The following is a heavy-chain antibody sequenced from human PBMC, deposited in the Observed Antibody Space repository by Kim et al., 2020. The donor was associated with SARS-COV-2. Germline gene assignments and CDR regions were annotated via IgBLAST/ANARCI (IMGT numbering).Heavy chain of an antibody. Sequence: SETLSLTCTVSGGSISSSSYYWGWIRQPPGKGLEWIGSIYYSGSTYYNPSLKSRVTISVDTSKNQFSLKLSSVTAADTAVYYCARQGGYSSSSHDKTHYFDYWGQGTLVTVSS. CDR2: IYYSGST. CDR1: GGSISSSSYY. J-gene: IGHJ4*02. CDR3: ARQGGYSSSSHDKTHYFDY. V-gene: IGHV4-39*01. D-gene: IGHD6-6*01.